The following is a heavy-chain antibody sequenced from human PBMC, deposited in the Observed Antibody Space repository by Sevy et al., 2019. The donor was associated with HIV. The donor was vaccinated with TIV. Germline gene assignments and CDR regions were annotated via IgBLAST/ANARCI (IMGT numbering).Heavy chain of an antibody. Sequence: GGSLRLSCAASRFTFSDYYMSWIRQAPGKGLEWVSYISSSGSTIYYADSVKGRFTISRDNAKNSLYLQMNSLRAEDTAVYYCARDKETGIFDYWGQGTLVTVSS. CDR1: RFTFSDYY. D-gene: IGHD7-27*01. J-gene: IGHJ4*02. V-gene: IGHV3-11*01. CDR2: ISSSGSTI. CDR3: ARDKETGIFDY.